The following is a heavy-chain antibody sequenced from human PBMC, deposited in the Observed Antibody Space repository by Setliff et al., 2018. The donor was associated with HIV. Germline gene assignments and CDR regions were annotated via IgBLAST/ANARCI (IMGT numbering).Heavy chain of an antibody. D-gene: IGHD3-10*01. V-gene: IGHV1-46*01. CDR1: GYTFTNYY. CDR3: ARETQTGTGSYLN. Sequence: ASVKVSCKTSGYTFTNYYVNWVRQAPGQGLEWMGIINCENGDITYAQNFKDRVTVTRDTSTSTVYMDLSSLRPEDTAVYYCARETQTGTGSYLNWGQGTLVTVSS. CDR2: INCENGDI. J-gene: IGHJ4*02.